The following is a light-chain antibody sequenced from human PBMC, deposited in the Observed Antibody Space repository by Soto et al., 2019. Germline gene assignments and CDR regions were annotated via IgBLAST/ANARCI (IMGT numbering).Light chain of an antibody. CDR1: QSISNH. CDR2: AAS. Sequence: DIQMTQSPSPLSASVEDRVIITCRASQSISNHLNWYQQKPGKAPKLLIFAASSLQSGVPSRFSGSRSGPDFTLTISSLQPEDFATYYCQQSYSSPPTLGQATNVDIK. V-gene: IGKV1-39*01. CDR3: QQSYSSPPT. J-gene: IGKJ1*01.